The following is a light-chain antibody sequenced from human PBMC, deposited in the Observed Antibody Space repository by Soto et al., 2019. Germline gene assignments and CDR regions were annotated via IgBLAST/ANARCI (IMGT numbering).Light chain of an antibody. V-gene: IGLV2-14*01. J-gene: IGLJ2*01. CDR3: SSYSSSSTLVV. CDR1: SSDVGGFLY. Sequence: QSVLTQPASVSGSPGQSITISCTGTSSDVGGFLYVSWFQQHPGKAPKLMIYAVSNRPSGISNRFSGSKSGNTASLTISGLQDEDEADYYCSSYSSSSTLVVFGGGTKLTVL. CDR2: AVS.